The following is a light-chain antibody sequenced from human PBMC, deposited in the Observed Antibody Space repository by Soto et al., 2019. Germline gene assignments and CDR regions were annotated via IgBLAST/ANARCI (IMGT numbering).Light chain of an antibody. J-gene: IGKJ1*01. CDR3: QQYNRYPWT. V-gene: IGKV3-20*01. CDR2: GAS. Sequence: EIVLTQSPGTLSLSPGERATLSCRASQSVSSSYLAWYQQKPGQAPRLLIYGASSRATGIPDRFSGSGSGTDFTLTISRLEPEDFATYYCQQYNRYPWTFGQGTKVEIK. CDR1: QSVSSSY.